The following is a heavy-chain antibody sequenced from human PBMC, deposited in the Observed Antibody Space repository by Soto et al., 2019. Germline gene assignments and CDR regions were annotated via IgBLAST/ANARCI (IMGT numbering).Heavy chain of an antibody. CDR2: IYWDDDK. V-gene: IGHV2-5*02. Sequence: KESGPTLVKPTQTLTLTCTFSGFSLSTSGVGVGWIRQPPGKALEWLALIYWDDDKRYSPSLKSRLTITKDTSKNQVVLTMTNMDPVDTATYYCAHTPEGQSGDDSFDYWGQGTLVTVSS. J-gene: IGHJ4*02. CDR3: AHTPEGQSGDDSFDY. D-gene: IGHD1-26*01. CDR1: GFSLSTSGVG.